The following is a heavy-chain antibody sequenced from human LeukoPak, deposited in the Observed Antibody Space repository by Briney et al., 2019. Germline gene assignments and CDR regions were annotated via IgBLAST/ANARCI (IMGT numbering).Heavy chain of an antibody. Sequence: GGSLRLSCAASGFTFSSYPMTWVRQAPGKGLEWVSTIGSSAGDTHYADSVKGRFTISGDNAKNSLYLQMNSLRAEDTAVYYCARVTEAPYYFDYWGQGTLVTVSS. V-gene: IGHV3-21*01. CDR3: ARVTEAPYYFDY. CDR2: IGSSAGDT. CDR1: GFTFSSYP. J-gene: IGHJ4*02.